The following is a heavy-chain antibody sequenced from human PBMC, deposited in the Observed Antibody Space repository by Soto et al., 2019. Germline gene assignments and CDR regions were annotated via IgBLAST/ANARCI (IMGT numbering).Heavy chain of an antibody. J-gene: IGHJ4*02. D-gene: IGHD1-1*01. CDR1: GYAFTTYG. Sequence: QVHLVQSGAEVQKPGASVKVSCKGSGYAFTTYGITWVRQAPGQGLEWMGWISAHNGNTNYAQKLQGRVTVTRDTSTGTAYMELRSLRSDDTAVYYCARGRYGDYWGQGALVTVSS. V-gene: IGHV1-18*01. CDR3: ARGRYGDY. CDR2: ISAHNGNT.